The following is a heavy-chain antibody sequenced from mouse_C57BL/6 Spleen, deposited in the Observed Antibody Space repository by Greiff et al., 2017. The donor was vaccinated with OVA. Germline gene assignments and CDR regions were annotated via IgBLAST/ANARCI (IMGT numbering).Heavy chain of an antibody. CDR2: INPNNGGT. CDR1: GYTFTDYY. D-gene: IGHD1-1*01. V-gene: IGHV1-26*01. Sequence: EVQLQESGPALVKPGASVKISCKASGYTFTDYYMNWVKQSHGKSLEWIGDINPNNGGTSYNQKFKGKATLTVDKSSSTAYMELRSLTSEDSAVYNCARGRNYYGSSFDYWGQGTTLTVSS. CDR3: ARGRNYYGSSFDY. J-gene: IGHJ2*01.